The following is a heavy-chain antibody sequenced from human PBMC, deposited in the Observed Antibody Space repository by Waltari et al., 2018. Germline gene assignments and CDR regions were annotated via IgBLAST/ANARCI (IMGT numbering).Heavy chain of an antibody. D-gene: IGHD6-13*01. CDR1: GFTFSSSA. V-gene: IGHV3-23*04. J-gene: IGHJ4*02. CDR3: AKDFDIAAARGHFDY. CDR2: ISGSGYST. Sequence: EVQLVESGGGLVQPGGSLRLPCAASGFTFSSSAMSWVRQAPGKGLEWVSVISGSGYSTYYADSVKGRFTISRDNSKNTLYLQMNSLRAEDTAVYYCAKDFDIAAARGHFDYWGQGTLVTVSS.